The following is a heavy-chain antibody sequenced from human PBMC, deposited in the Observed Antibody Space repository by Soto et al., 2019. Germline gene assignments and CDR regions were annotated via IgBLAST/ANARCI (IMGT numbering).Heavy chain of an antibody. J-gene: IGHJ6*02. V-gene: IGHV3-48*01. CDR2: IDGSSRTI. Sequence: EVQVVESGGGLVQPGGSLRLSCAGSEFTFNIYSMNWVRQAPGKGLEWISHIDGSSRTIYYADSVRGRFTISRDNAKNSLYLQMNSLRAEDTAAYYCARYCRFGYGMDVWGQGTTVTVSS. CDR3: ARYCRFGYGMDV. CDR1: EFTFNIYS. D-gene: IGHD2-15*01.